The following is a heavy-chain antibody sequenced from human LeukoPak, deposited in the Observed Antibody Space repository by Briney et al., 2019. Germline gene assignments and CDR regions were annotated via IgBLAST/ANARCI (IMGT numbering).Heavy chain of an antibody. CDR1: GYTFTSYA. CDR2: INAGNGNT. CDR3: ASYYPGGEWYYFDY. V-gene: IGHV1-3*01. D-gene: IGHD3-22*01. J-gene: IGHJ4*02. Sequence: GASVKVSCTASGYTFTSYAMHWVRQAPGQRLEWMGWINAGNGNTKYSQKFQGRVTITRDTSASTAYKELSSLRSEDTAVYYCASYYPGGEWYYFDYWGQGTLVTVSS.